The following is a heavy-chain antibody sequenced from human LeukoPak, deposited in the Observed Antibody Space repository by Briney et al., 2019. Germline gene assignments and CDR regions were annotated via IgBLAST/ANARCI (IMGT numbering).Heavy chain of an antibody. D-gene: IGHD3-10*01. J-gene: IGHJ3*02. CDR1: GYTFTSYY. Sequence: ASVKVSCKASGYTFTSYYIHWVRQAPGQGLEWMGIVNPSGGSTTYTQKFQGRVTMTRDTSTSTVYMELSSPRSEDTAVYYCARGEYDFDIWGQGTMVTVSS. CDR3: ARGEYDFDI. CDR2: VNPSGGST. V-gene: IGHV1-46*01.